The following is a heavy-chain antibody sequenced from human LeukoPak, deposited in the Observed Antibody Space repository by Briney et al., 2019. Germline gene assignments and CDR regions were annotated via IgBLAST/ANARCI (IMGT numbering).Heavy chain of an antibody. J-gene: IGHJ5*02. Sequence: GGSLRLSCAASGFTFSSYGIHWVRQAPGKGLEWVANIKQDGSEKYYVDSVKGRFTISRDNAKNSLYLQMNSLRAEDTAVYYCAKGARLHLRRLGELSFPLNWFDPWGQGTLVTVSS. CDR2: IKQDGSEK. CDR1: GFTFSSYG. CDR3: AKGARLHLRRLGELSFPLNWFDP. D-gene: IGHD3-16*02. V-gene: IGHV3-7*03.